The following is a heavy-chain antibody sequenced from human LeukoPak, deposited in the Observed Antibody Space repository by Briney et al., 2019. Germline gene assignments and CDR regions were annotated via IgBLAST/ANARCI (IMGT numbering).Heavy chain of an antibody. J-gene: IGHJ4*02. Sequence: SGGSLRLPCEASGFTFSSYEMNWVRQAPGKGLEWVSYISSSGSTIYYADSVKGRFTISRDNAKNSLYLQMNSLRAEDTAVYYCARDLAVAGKGPGDYWGQGTLVTVSS. V-gene: IGHV3-48*03. CDR2: ISSSGSTI. D-gene: IGHD6-19*01. CDR1: GFTFSSYE. CDR3: ARDLAVAGKGPGDY.